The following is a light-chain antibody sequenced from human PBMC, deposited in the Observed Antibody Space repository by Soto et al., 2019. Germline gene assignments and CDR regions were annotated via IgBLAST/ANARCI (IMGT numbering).Light chain of an antibody. J-gene: IGKJ1*01. V-gene: IGKV3-20*01. CDR2: GAS. CDR3: QQSGSSGT. Sequence: RVFTQSPSTLSLSPGETATLSCRASQSISSFLAWYQQKPGQAPRLLIYGASNRATGIPDRFSGSGSGTDFTLTISRLEPEDFAVYYCQQSGSSGTFGQGAKVDIK. CDR1: QSISSF.